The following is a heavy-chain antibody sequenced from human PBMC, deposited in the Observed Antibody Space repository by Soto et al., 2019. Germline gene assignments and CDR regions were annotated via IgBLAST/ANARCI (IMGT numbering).Heavy chain of an antibody. CDR3: ARAGLRYFDWLPPFDY. J-gene: IGHJ4*02. D-gene: IGHD3-9*01. CDR1: GYTFTGYY. V-gene: IGHV1-2*04. CDR2: INPNSGGT. Sequence: GASVTVSCKASGYTFTGYYMHWVRQAPGQGLEWMGWINPNSGGTNYAQKFQGWVTMTRDTSISTAYMELSRLRSDDTAVYYCARAGLRYFDWLPPFDYWGQGTLVTVSS.